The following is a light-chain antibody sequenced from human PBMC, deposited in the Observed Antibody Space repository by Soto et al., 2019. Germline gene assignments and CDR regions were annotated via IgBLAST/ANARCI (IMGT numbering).Light chain of an antibody. V-gene: IGKV1-39*01. Sequence: DIQMTQSPSSLPASVGDRVTLTCRASQSISTYLNWYQQKPGKAPKLLIYAASSLQSGVPSRLSDSGAGPDFELSISSVQPEDFATYYCQQSYTIPYTCGQGTKLEIK. CDR2: AAS. J-gene: IGKJ2*01. CDR1: QSISTY. CDR3: QQSYTIPYT.